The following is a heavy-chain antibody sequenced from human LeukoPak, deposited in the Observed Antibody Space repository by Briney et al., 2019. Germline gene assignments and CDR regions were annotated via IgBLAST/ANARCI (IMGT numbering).Heavy chain of an antibody. CDR2: IIPIFGTA. J-gene: IGHJ6*02. D-gene: IGHD3-3*01. Sequence: GASVKVSCEASGGTFSSYAISWVRQAPGQGLEWMGGIIPIFGTANYAQKFQGRVTITADESTSTAYMELSSLRSEDTAVYYCARAGTIFGVVIPLGYYGMDVWGQGTTVTVSS. V-gene: IGHV1-69*13. CDR1: GGTFSSYA. CDR3: ARAGTIFGVVIPLGYYGMDV.